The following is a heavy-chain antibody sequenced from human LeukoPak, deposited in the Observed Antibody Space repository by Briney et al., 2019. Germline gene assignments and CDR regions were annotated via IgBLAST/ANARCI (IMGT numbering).Heavy chain of an antibody. CDR3: ARGIVYGGNTRYFDY. CDR1: GGTFSSYT. CDR2: IIPILGIA. D-gene: IGHD4-23*01. J-gene: IGHJ4*02. Sequence: SVKVSCKGSGGTFSSYTISWVRLAPGQGLEWMGRIIPILGIANYAQKFQGRVTITADKSTSTAYMELSSLRSEDTAVYYCARGIVYGGNTRYFDYWGQGTLVTVSS. V-gene: IGHV1-69*02.